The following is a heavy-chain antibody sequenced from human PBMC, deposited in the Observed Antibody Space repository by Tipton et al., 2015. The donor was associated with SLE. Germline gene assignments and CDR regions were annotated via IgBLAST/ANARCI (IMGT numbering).Heavy chain of an antibody. CDR1: GFTFSSYA. Sequence: SLRLSCAASGFTFSSYAMHWVRQAPGKGLEWVAVISYDGSNKYYADSVKGRFTISRDNSKNTLYLQMNSLRAEDTAVYYCARSGYGSGSYRAFDIWGQGTMVTVSS. D-gene: IGHD3-10*01. J-gene: IGHJ3*02. V-gene: IGHV3-30-3*01. CDR2: ISYDGSNK. CDR3: ARSGYGSGSYRAFDI.